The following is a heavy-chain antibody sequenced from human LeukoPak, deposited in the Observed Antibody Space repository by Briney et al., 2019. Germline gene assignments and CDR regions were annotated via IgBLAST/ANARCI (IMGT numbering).Heavy chain of an antibody. D-gene: IGHD3-16*02. J-gene: IGHJ4*02. CDR3: AKVKDYSMIMFGGVVGLDY. Sequence: QPGGSLRLSCAASGFTFSSYAMSWVRQAPGKGLEWVSTIDGRGSSTYYPDSVKGRFTVSRDTSKNTLYLQMNSLRADDTAVYYCAKVKDYSMIMFGGVVGLDYWGQGTLVTVSS. CDR2: IDGRGSST. CDR1: GFTFSSYA. V-gene: IGHV3-23*05.